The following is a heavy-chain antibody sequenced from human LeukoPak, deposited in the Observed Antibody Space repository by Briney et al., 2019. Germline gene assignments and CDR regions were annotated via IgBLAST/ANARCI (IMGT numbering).Heavy chain of an antibody. D-gene: IGHD3-3*01. J-gene: IGHJ6*03. CDR2: IYYSGST. CDR3: ARLMGYDFWSGPMFGGYYYMDV. CDR1: GGSISSSSYY. V-gene: IGHV4-39*01. Sequence: SETLSLTCTVSGGSISSSSYYWGWIRQPPGKGLEWIGSIYYSGSTYYNPSLKSRVTISVDTSKNQFSLKLSSVTAADTAVYYCARLMGYDFWSGPMFGGYYYMDVWGKGTTVTVSS.